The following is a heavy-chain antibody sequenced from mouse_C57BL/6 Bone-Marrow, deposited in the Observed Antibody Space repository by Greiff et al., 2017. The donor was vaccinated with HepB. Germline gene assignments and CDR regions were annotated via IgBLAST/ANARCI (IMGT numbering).Heavy chain of an antibody. J-gene: IGHJ3*01. V-gene: IGHV5-17*01. CDR1: GFTFSDYG. CDR2: ISSGSSTI. CDR3: ADGYYVPFAY. Sequence: DVKLVESGGGLVKPGGSLKLSCAASGFTFSDYGMHWVRQAPEKGLEWVAYISSGSSTIYYADTVKGRFTISRDNAKNTLFLQMTSLRSEDTAMYYCADGYYVPFAYWGQGTLVTVSA. D-gene: IGHD2-3*01.